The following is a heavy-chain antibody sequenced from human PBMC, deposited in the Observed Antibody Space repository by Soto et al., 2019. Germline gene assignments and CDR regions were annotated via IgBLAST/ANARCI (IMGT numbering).Heavy chain of an antibody. J-gene: IGHJ4*02. Sequence: QVQLQESGPGLVKPSGTLSLTCAVSGDSVTSNVWWSWVRQPPGKGLEWIGEAYHNGLTDYNLSLKSRVTMSVDTSKNEFSLKLTSLTAADTAIYYCARDAAVPGESDRFDYWGQGTLVTVSS. V-gene: IGHV4-4*02. D-gene: IGHD6-19*01. CDR3: ARDAAVPGESDRFDY. CDR2: AYHNGLT. CDR1: GDSVTSNVW.